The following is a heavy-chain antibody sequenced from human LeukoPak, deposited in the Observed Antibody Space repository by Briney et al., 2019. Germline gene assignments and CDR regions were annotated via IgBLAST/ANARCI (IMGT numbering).Heavy chain of an antibody. Sequence: QPGRSLRLSCAASGFTFSSYGMHWVRQAPGKGLEWVAVISYDGSNKYYADSVKGRFTISRDNSKNTLYLQMNSLRAEDTAVYYCAKEAPYDYGGSLDYWGQGTLVTVSS. J-gene: IGHJ4*02. D-gene: IGHD4-23*01. CDR1: GFTFSSYG. CDR3: AKEAPYDYGGSLDY. V-gene: IGHV3-30*18. CDR2: ISYDGSNK.